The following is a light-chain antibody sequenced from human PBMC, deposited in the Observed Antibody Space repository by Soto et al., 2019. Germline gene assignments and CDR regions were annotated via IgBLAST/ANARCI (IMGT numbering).Light chain of an antibody. CDR1: SSDVGRYNF. V-gene: IGLV2-14*01. CDR3: SSYTSSSTRV. Sequence: QSALTQPASLSGSPGQSITISCTGTSSDVGRYNFVSWYQQHPGKAPKLMIYDVSNRPSGISNRFSGSKSGNTASLTISGLQPEDEADYYCSSYTSSSTRVLGTGTKLTVL. CDR2: DVS. J-gene: IGLJ1*01.